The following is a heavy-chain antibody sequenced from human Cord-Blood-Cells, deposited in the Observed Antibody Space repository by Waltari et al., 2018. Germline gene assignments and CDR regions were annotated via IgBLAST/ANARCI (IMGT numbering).Heavy chain of an antibody. V-gene: IGHV4-39*01. CDR1: GGSISSSSYY. CDR3: ARLGGNYDFWSGDY. D-gene: IGHD3-3*01. Sequence: QLQLQESGPGLVKPSETLSLTCTVSGGSISSSSYYWGWTSQPPGQGLEWIGSIYYSGSTYYNPSLKSRVTISVDTSKNQFSLKLSSVTAADTAVYYCARLGGNYDFWSGDYWGQGTLVTVSS. J-gene: IGHJ4*02. CDR2: IYYSGST.